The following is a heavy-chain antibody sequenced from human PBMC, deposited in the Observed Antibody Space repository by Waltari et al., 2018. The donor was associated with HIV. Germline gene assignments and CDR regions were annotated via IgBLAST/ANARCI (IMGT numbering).Heavy chain of an antibody. CDR3: ARYSSRATPRFDY. J-gene: IGHJ4*02. CDR2: INHSGST. V-gene: IGHV4-34*01. CDR1: GGSFSGYY. D-gene: IGHD2-2*01. Sequence: QVQLQQWGAGLLKPSETLSLTCAVYGGSFSGYYWSWIRQPPGKGLEWIGEINHSGSTNYNPSLKSRVTISVDTSKNQFSLKLSSVTAADTAVYYCARYSSRATPRFDYWGQGTQVTISS.